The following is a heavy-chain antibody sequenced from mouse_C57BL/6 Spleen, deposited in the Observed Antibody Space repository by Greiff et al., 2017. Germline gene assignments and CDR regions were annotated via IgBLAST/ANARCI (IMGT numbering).Heavy chain of an antibody. J-gene: IGHJ4*01. CDR3: AIYGYDGDYYAMDY. CDR1: GYSFTSGYY. Sequence: EVQLKESGPGLVKPSQSLSLTCSVTGYSFTSGYYWNWIRQFPGNKLEWMGYISYDGSTNYNQSLKNRISITRDTSNNPFFLKFNSVTTEDTATYYCAIYGYDGDYYAMDYWGQGTSVTVSS. D-gene: IGHD2-2*01. V-gene: IGHV3-6*01. CDR2: ISYDGST.